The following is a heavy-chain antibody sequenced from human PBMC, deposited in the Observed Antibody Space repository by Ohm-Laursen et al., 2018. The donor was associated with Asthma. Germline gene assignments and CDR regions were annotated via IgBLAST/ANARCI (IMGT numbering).Heavy chain of an antibody. Sequence: SETLFLTCTLSGASFSTYYWGRIRQPPGKGLEWIGYIYSTGSTNYNPSLESRVTISVDTSKNQFSLKLSSVTAADTAVYYCARDRAGGGYWGQGTLVTVSS. J-gene: IGHJ4*02. V-gene: IGHV4-59*01. CDR1: GASFSTYY. CDR3: ARDRAGGGY. CDR2: IYSTGST. D-gene: IGHD3-10*01.